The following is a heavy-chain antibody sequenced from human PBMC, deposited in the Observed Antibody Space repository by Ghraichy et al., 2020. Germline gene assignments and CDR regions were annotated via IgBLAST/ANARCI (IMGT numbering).Heavy chain of an antibody. CDR2: FYYSGST. V-gene: IGHV4-39*01. Sequence: SETLSLTCTVSGGSISSSDYYWDWIRQPPGKGLEWIGTFYYSGSTYYNPSLKSRVTISGDTSKNQFSLNVRSVTATDTAVYYCARHVPYIEYFDFWGQGTLITVSS. D-gene: IGHD2-15*01. J-gene: IGHJ4*02. CDR1: GGSISSSDYY. CDR3: ARHVPYIEYFDF.